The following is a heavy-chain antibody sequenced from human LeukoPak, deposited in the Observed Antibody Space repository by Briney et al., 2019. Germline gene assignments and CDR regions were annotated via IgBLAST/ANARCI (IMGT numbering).Heavy chain of an antibody. V-gene: IGHV4-31*03. D-gene: IGHD5-12*01. CDR1: GGSISSGGYY. Sequence: PSETLSLTCTVSGGSISSGGYYWSWIRQHPGKGLEWIGYIYYSGSTYYNPSLKSRVTISVDTSKNQFSLKLSSVTAADTAVYYCHSSGYDYYYYYGMDVWGQGTTVTVSS. CDR3: HSSGYDYYYYYGMDV. CDR2: IYYSGST. J-gene: IGHJ6*02.